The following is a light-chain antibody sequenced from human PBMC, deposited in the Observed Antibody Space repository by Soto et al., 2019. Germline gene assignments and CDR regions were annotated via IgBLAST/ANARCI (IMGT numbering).Light chain of an antibody. Sequence: DLQMTQSPSTLSGSEGDRVTITCRAIQTISSWLAWYQQKPGKAPKLLIYAASSLQSGVPSRFSGSGSGTDFTLTISSLQPEDFATYYCHQSYSTPRITFGQGTRLEIK. CDR2: AAS. CDR3: HQSYSTPRIT. V-gene: IGKV1-39*01. CDR1: QTISSW. J-gene: IGKJ5*01.